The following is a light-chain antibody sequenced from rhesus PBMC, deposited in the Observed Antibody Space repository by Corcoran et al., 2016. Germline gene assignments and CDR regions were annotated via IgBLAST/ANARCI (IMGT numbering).Light chain of an antibody. CDR2: GAS. Sequence: ETVVTQSPATLSLSPGERATLSCRASQSVGSYLAWYQQKPGQAPRLLLSGASSRATDSPDRFSGSGSGTDFPLTISSLEPEDVRVYYCQQSSNLWTFGQGTKVEIK. V-gene: IGKV3-24*04. J-gene: IGKJ1*01. CDR1: QSVGSY. CDR3: QQSSNLWT.